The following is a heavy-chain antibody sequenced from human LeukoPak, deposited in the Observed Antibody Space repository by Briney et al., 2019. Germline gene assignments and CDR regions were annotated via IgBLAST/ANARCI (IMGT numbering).Heavy chain of an antibody. CDR2: IYHSGST. CDR1: GGSISSSSSY. D-gene: IGHD3-22*01. J-gene: IGHJ5*02. V-gene: IGHV4-39*07. Sequence: SETLSLTCTVSGGSISSSSSYWGWIRQPPGKGLEWIGSIYHSGSTYYNPSLKSRVTISVDTSKNQFSLKLSSVTAADTAVYYCARSDSSGYAWGQGTLVTVSS. CDR3: ARSDSSGYA.